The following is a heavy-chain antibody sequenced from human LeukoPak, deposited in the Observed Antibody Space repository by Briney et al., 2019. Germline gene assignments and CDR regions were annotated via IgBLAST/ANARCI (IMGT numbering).Heavy chain of an antibody. Sequence: SETLSLTCTVSGGSISSSSHSWGWIRQPPGKGLECIGSISYSGTTYYHPTLKSRVTMSLDTSKNQFSLNLNSVTVADTAVYYCARLPTDLLALDYWGQGSRVTVSS. CDR2: ISYSGTT. CDR1: GGSISSSSHS. CDR3: ARLPTDLLALDY. V-gene: IGHV4-39*01. D-gene: IGHD2-8*02. J-gene: IGHJ4*02.